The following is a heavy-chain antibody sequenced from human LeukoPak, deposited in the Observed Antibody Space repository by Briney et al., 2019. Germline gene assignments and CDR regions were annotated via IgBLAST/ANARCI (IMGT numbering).Heavy chain of an antibody. CDR1: GYSFTTYW. D-gene: IGHD6-13*01. Sequence: GESLKISCKGSGYSFTTYWIGWVRQMPGKGLEWMGIIYPGDSDTRYSPSFQGQVSISADKSISTAYLQWRSLKASDTAMYYCARSYSTNWGAFEIWGQGTMVAVSS. CDR2: IYPGDSDT. J-gene: IGHJ3*02. V-gene: IGHV5-51*01. CDR3: ARSYSTNWGAFEI.